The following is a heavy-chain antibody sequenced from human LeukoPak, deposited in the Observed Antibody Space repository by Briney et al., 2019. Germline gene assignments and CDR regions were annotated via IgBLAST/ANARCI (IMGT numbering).Heavy chain of an antibody. Sequence: TSETLSLTCTVSGGSISGSYWSWIRQPPGKELEWIAYMYNSGSTNYNPSFNIRVNIKVDQSKHMYSPILSSVDAADTTAHDCASAPSSWPFDYWGQGTLVTVSS. CDR3: ASAPSSWPFDY. V-gene: IGHV4-59*12. CDR1: GGSISGSY. D-gene: IGHD6-6*01. J-gene: IGHJ4*02. CDR2: MYNSGST.